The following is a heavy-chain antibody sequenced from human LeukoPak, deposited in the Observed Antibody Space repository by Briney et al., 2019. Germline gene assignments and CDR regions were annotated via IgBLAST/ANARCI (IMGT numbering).Heavy chain of an antibody. CDR1: GGTFSNYA. J-gene: IGHJ4*02. Sequence: SVKVSCKASGGTFSNYAIGWVRQAPGQGLEWMGRIIPILGIANNAQKFQGRVTIIADKSTSTAYMELSSLRSEDTAVYYCARGGRIMITFGGVTPDYWGQGTLVTVSS. CDR3: ARGGRIMITFGGVTPDY. D-gene: IGHD3-16*01. V-gene: IGHV1-69*04. CDR2: IIPILGIA.